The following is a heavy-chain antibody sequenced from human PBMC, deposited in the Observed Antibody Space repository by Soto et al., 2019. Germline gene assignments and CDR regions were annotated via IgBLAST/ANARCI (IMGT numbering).Heavy chain of an antibody. D-gene: IGHD1-7*01. CDR1: GFAFSDSG. Sequence: EVQLVESGGGLVQAGGSLKLACAASGFAFSDSGMHWVRQASGKGLEWVGRIRSKANNYATRYTESVEVRFTISSNDSENRADLRMNSLKTEDTAGYFCATLETANTYSNYHGMDVWGQGTTVTVSS. CDR3: ATLETANTYSNYHGMDV. CDR2: IRSKANNYAT. J-gene: IGHJ6*02. V-gene: IGHV3-73*02.